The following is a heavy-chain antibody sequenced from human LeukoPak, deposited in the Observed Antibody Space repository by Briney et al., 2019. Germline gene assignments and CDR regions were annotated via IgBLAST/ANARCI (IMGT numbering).Heavy chain of an antibody. CDR3: ARATRVLRYFDWLTSFDY. CDR1: GGSFSGYY. V-gene: IGHV4-34*01. Sequence: SGTLSLTCAVYGGSFSGYYWSWIRQTPGKGLECIGEINHSGSTNYNPSLKSRVTISVDTSKNQFSLKLSSVTAADTAVYYCARATRVLRYFDWLTSFDYWGQGTLVTVSS. J-gene: IGHJ4*02. CDR2: INHSGST. D-gene: IGHD3-9*01.